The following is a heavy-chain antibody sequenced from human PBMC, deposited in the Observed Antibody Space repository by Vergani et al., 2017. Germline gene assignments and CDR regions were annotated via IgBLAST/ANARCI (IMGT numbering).Heavy chain of an antibody. CDR1: GFTFSSYG. CDR2: IRYDGSNK. CDR3: AKDRATVVTSSRWGNYYYYYGMDV. J-gene: IGHJ6*02. V-gene: IGHV3-30*02. D-gene: IGHD4-23*01. Sequence: QVQLVESGGGVVQPGGSLRLSCAAPGFTFSSYGMHWVRQAPGKGLEWVAFIRYDGSNKYYADSVKGRFTIYRDNSKNTLYLQMNSLRAEDTAVYYCAKDRATVVTSSRWGNYYYYYGMDVWGQGTTVTVSS.